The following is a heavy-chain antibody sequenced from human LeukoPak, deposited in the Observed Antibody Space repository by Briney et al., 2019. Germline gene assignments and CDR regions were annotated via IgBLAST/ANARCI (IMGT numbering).Heavy chain of an antibody. CDR3: AREMVSPDDAFDI. V-gene: IGHV4-59*01. CDR2: IYYSGST. CDR1: GGSISSYY. D-gene: IGHD1-14*01. Sequence: PSETLSLTCTVSGGSISSYYWSWIRQPPGKGLEWIGYIYYSGSTNYNPSLKSRVTISVDTSKNQFSLKLSSVTAADTAVYYCAREMVSPDDAFDIWGHGTMVTVSS. J-gene: IGHJ3*02.